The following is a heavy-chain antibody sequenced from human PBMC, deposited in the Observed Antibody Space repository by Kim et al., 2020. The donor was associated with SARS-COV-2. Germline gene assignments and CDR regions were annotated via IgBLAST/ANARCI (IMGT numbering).Heavy chain of an antibody. Sequence: GGSLRLSCAASGFTFSSYAMHWVRQAPGKGLEWVAVISYDGSNKYYADSVKGRFTISRDNSKNTLYLQMNSLRAEDTAVYYCARDVGGIAVAGTGAQYFQHWGQGTLVTVSS. CDR3: ARDVGGIAVAGTGAQYFQH. V-gene: IGHV3-30-3*01. J-gene: IGHJ1*01. CDR1: GFTFSSYA. CDR2: ISYDGSNK. D-gene: IGHD6-19*01.